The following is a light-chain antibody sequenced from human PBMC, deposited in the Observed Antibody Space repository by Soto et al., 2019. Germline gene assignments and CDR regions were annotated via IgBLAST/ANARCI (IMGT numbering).Light chain of an antibody. CDR1: QRVASNS. CDR2: GAS. V-gene: IGKV3-20*01. CDR3: QQYGRSPLMYT. J-gene: IGKJ2*01. Sequence: EIVLTQSPGTLSLSPGERAPLSCGPSQRVASNSLAWYQQKPGQAPRLLIYGASTRAAGVPDRFSGSGSGTDFTLTITRLEPEDFAVYYCQQYGRSPLMYTFGQGTKLGVK.